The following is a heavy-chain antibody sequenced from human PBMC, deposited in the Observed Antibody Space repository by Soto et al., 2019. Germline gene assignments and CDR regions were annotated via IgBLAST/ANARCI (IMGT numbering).Heavy chain of an antibody. Sequence: SETLSLTCDVSGDTISTGGYTWAWIRQPPGKALEWIGHTYHSGNPYYNPSLKSRVIISVDTSKNQFSLKLSSVTAADTAVYYCARGIEGWYQGRYYYGMDVWGQGTTVTVSS. V-gene: IGHV4-30-2*01. J-gene: IGHJ6*02. CDR1: GDTISTGGYT. D-gene: IGHD6-19*01. CDR3: ARGIEGWYQGRYYYGMDV. CDR2: TYHSGNP.